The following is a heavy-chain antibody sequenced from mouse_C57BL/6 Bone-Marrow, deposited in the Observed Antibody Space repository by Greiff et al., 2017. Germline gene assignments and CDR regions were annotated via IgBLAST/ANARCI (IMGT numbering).Heavy chain of an antibody. CDR1: GYTFTSYW. V-gene: IGHV1-59*01. CDR3: ARSPYYYGSSGDFDY. J-gene: IGHJ2*01. CDR2: IDPSDSYT. D-gene: IGHD1-1*01. Sequence: QVQLQQPGAELVRPGTSVKLSCKASGYTFTSYWMHWVKQRPGQGLEWIGVIDPSDSYTNYNQKFKGKATLTVDTSSRTAYMQLSSLTSEDAAVYYCARSPYYYGSSGDFDYWGQGTTLTVSS.